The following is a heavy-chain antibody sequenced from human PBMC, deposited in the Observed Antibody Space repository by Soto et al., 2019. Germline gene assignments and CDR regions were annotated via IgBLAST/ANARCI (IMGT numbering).Heavy chain of an antibody. D-gene: IGHD3-10*01. J-gene: IGHJ6*02. CDR3: AKVIGSGRDTIYYYYYGMDV. CDR1: GFTFSSYG. V-gene: IGHV3-30*18. CDR2: ISYDGSNK. Sequence: GGSLRLSCAASGFTFSSYGMHWVRQAPGKGLEWVAVISYDGSNKYYADSVKGRFTISRDNSKNTLYLQMNSLRAEDTAVYYCAKVIGSGRDTIYYYYYGMDVWGQGTTVTVSS.